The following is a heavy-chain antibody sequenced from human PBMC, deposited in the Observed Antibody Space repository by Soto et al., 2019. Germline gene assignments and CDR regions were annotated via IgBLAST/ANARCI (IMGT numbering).Heavy chain of an antibody. CDR1: GYTFTSCD. V-gene: IGHV1-8*01. J-gene: IGHJ5*02. CDR2: MNPNSGNT. Sequence: ASVKVSCKASGYTFTSCDINWVRQATGQGLEWMGWMNPNSGNTGYAQKFQGRVTMTRNTSISTAYMELSSLRSEDTAVYYCARGRGYCSGGSCYFRRIWFDPWGQGTLVTVSS. D-gene: IGHD2-15*01. CDR3: ARGRGYCSGGSCYFRRIWFDP.